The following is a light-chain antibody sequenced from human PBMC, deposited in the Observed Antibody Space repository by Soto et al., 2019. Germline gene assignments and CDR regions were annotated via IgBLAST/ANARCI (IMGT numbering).Light chain of an antibody. CDR1: SSNIGAGYD. Sequence: QLVLTQPPSVSGAPGQRVTVSCTGSSSNIGAGYDVHWYQQLPGTTPKLLIYGNNNRPSGVPDRFSGSKSGTSASLAITGLQAEDEADYYCQSYDSSLSEVVFGGGTQLTVL. CDR3: QSYDSSLSEVV. CDR2: GNN. J-gene: IGLJ2*01. V-gene: IGLV1-40*01.